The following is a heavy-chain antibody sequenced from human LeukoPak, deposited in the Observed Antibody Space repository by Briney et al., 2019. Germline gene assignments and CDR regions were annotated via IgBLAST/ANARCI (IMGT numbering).Heavy chain of an antibody. V-gene: IGHV4-4*07. CDR2: MYISGST. CDR3: ARDYLVGAPLDS. CDR1: GVSVTNYY. Sequence: PETLSLTCTVSGVSVTNYYWAWIRQPAGKGLEWIGRMYISGSTNYNPSLKSRVTISIDKTKNEFSLRLRSVTAADTAVYYCARDYLVGAPLDSWGQGTLVTVSP. J-gene: IGHJ4*02. D-gene: IGHD1-26*01.